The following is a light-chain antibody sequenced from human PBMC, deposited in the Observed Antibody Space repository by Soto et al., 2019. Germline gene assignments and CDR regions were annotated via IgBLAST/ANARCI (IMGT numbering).Light chain of an antibody. CDR3: WLSYRGALVV. CDR2: DTS. Sequence: QAVVTQEPSLTVSPGGTVTLTCGSSTGAVTSGHYPHWLQQKPGQAPRTLIYDTSNKHSWTPARFSGSLLGGKAALTLSGAQPEDEAEYYCWLSYRGALVVFGGGTKLTVL. CDR1: TGAVTSGHY. V-gene: IGLV7-46*01. J-gene: IGLJ2*01.